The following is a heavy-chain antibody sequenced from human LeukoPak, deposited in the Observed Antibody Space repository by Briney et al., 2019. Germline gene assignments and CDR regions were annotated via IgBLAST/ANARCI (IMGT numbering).Heavy chain of an antibody. CDR1: AFTVSSNY. V-gene: IGHV3-53*01. CDR3: ARALRGYSYVLDY. CDR2: IYSGGST. J-gene: IGHJ4*02. D-gene: IGHD5-18*01. Sequence: PGGSLRLSCAASAFTVSSNYMSWVRQAPGKGLEWVSVIYSGGSTYYADSVKGRFTISRDNSKITFYLQMNNLRAEDTAVYYCARALRGYSYVLDYWGQGTLVTVSS.